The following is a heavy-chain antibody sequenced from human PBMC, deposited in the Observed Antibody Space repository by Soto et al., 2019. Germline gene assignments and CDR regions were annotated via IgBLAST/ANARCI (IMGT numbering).Heavy chain of an antibody. CDR2: IYSSGST. Sequence: SETLSLTCSVSGGTISGYYWTWIRQPAGKGLEWIGRIYSSGSTKYNPSLQSRVTMSLDTSNNQFSLRLTSVTAADTAVYYCARGQRFSDWFDPWGQGTLVTVSS. CDR1: GGTISGYY. V-gene: IGHV4-4*07. CDR3: ARGQRFSDWFDP. D-gene: IGHD3-3*01. J-gene: IGHJ5*02.